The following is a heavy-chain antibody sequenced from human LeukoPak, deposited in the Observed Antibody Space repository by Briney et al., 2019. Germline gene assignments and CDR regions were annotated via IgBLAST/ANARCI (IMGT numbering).Heavy chain of an antibody. V-gene: IGHV3-23*01. Sequence: PGGSLRLSCAASGFTFSSYAMSWVRQAPGKGLEWVSAISGSGDSTYSADSVKGRFTISRDNSRNTLYLQMNSLRAEDTAVYYCAKGKDFYFYYYMDVWGKGTTVTVSS. CDR3: AKGKDFYFYYYMDV. CDR1: GFTFSSYA. J-gene: IGHJ6*03. CDR2: ISGSGDST.